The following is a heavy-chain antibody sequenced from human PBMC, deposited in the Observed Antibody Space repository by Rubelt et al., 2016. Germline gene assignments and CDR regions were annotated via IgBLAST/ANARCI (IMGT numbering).Heavy chain of an antibody. CDR1: GGSIRSYD. Sequence: QVQLEESGPGLVKPSETLSLTCTVSGGSIRSYDWSWIRHPPGKGLEWIGYIDYRGTTNYNPSLRRRVPISVDMSKNQLSRSRGAVTAADTAVYYCARAKEMATTEVDAFDIWGQGTMVTVSS. V-gene: IGHV4-59*01. CDR3: ARAKEMATTEVDAFDI. J-gene: IGHJ3*02. CDR2: IDYRGTT. D-gene: IGHD5-24*01.